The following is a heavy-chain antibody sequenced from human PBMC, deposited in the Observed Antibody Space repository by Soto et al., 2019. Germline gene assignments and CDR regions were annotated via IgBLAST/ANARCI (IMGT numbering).Heavy chain of an antibody. D-gene: IGHD4-17*01. CDR3: ARDQFRVTTYPYYHYGMDV. Sequence: LRLSCAVSGFSVTNNYMSWVRRAPGKGLEWVSVIYSDETTYYADSVAGRFTISRDKTNKTVFLQMNSLRAEDTAIYYCARDQFRVTTYPYYHYGMDVWGQGTTVTVSS. CDR2: IYSDETT. CDR1: GFSVTNNY. J-gene: IGHJ6*02. V-gene: IGHV3-53*01.